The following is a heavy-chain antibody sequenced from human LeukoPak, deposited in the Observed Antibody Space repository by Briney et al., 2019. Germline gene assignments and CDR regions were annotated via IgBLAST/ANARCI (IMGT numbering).Heavy chain of an antibody. J-gene: IGHJ4*02. CDR3: ARDRSSGFDY. CDR1: GVTFSSYA. D-gene: IGHD6-6*01. V-gene: IGHV3-30*14. Sequence: GGSLRLSCAASGVTFSSYAMHWVRQAPGKGLEWVAVISYDGSNKYYPDSVKGRFTISRDNSKNTLYLQMNSLRAEDTAVYYCARDRSSGFDYWGQGTLVTVSS. CDR2: ISYDGSNK.